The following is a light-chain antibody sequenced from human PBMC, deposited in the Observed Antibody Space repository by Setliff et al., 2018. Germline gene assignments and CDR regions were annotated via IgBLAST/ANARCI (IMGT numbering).Light chain of an antibody. Sequence: DIVMTQSPDSLAVSLGERATINCKSSRSVFYSTNNKNYLAWYQQKPGQPPKLLIYWASTRESGVPDRFSGSGSGTDFTLTISSLQAEDVAVYYCQQYYSTLLTFGGGTKV. V-gene: IGKV4-1*01. CDR3: QQYYSTLLT. CDR2: WAS. J-gene: IGKJ4*01. CDR1: RSVFYSTNNKNY.